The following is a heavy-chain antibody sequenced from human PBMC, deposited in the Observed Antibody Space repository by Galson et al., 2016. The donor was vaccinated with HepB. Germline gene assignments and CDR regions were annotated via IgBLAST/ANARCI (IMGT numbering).Heavy chain of an antibody. J-gene: IGHJ4*02. CDR1: GASVSSNW. V-gene: IGHV4-4*02. D-gene: IGHD6-19*01. CDR3: ARQLAVAGIRGFDY. CDR2: AYHTGST. Sequence: EPLSLTCAVSGASVSSNWWSWVRQPPGKGLDWIGEAYHTGSTNFNPSLMSRVTISLDKSKNQLSLMLTSVTAADTAVYYCARQLAVAGIRGFDYWGQGALVTVSS.